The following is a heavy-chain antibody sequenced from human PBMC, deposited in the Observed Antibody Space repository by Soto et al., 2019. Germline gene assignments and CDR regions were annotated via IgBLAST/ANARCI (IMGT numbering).Heavy chain of an antibody. CDR1: GFTFSSYA. Sequence: QVQLVESGGGVVQPGRSLRLSCAASGFTFSSYAMHWVRQAPGKGLEWVAVISYDGSNKYYADSVKGRFTISRDNSKNTLYLQMNSLRAEDTAVYYCASAPPHLGGMDVWGQGTTVTVSS. J-gene: IGHJ6*02. CDR3: ASAPPHLGGMDV. V-gene: IGHV3-30-3*01. CDR2: ISYDGSNK.